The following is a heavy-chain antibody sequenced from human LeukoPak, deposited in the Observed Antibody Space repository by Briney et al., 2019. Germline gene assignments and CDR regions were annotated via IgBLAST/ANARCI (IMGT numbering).Heavy chain of an antibody. D-gene: IGHD2-15*01. J-gene: IGHJ4*02. CDR3: ARDRVPNCSGGSCYGFDY. CDR1: GFTFSSYS. V-gene: IGHV3-21*01. CDR2: ISSSSSYI. Sequence: GGSLRLSCAASGFTFSSYSMNWVRQAPGKGLEWVSSISSSSSYIYYADSVKGRFTISRDNAKNSLYLQMNSLRAEDTAVYYCARDRVPNCSGGSCYGFDYWGQGTLVTVSS.